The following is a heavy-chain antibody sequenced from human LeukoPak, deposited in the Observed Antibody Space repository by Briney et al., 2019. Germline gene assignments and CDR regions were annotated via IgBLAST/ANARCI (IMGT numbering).Heavy chain of an antibody. CDR1: GFTFSSYA. J-gene: IGHJ4*02. CDR3: AKDLSPDFWSGYYWN. CDR2: ISGSGGST. V-gene: IGHV3-23*01. D-gene: IGHD3-3*01. Sequence: SGGSLRLSCAASGFTFSSYAMSWVRQAPGKGLEWVSAISGSGGSTHYADSVKGRFTISRDNSKNTLYLQMNSLRAEDTAVYYCAKDLSPDFWSGYYWNWGQGTLVTVSS.